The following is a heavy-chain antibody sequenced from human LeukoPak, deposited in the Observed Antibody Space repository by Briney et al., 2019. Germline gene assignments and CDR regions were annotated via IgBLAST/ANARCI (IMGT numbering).Heavy chain of an antibody. J-gene: IGHJ1*01. D-gene: IGHD3-9*01. CDR2: IYHSGST. CDR3: ARGEDYDILTGPLLPGYFQH. V-gene: IGHV4-30-2*01. CDR1: GGSISGGGYY. Sequence: PSQTLSLTCTVSGGSISGGGYYWSWIRQPPGKGLEWIGYIYHSGSTYYNPSLKSRVTISVDRSKNQFSLKLSSVTAADTAVYYCARGEDYDILTGPLLPGYFQHWGQGTLVTVSS.